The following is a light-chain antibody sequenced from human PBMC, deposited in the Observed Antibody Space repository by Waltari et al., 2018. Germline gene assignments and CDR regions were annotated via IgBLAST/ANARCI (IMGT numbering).Light chain of an antibody. Sequence: SYVLTQPPSVSVAPGRTARITCGGNNIGTKTAHWYQQKPGQAPVMVVDDDIERPSGIPERFSGSNSGNTATLIINRVEAGDEADYYCQVWDIDSDPSVVFGGGTKLTVL. CDR1: NIGTKT. V-gene: IGLV3-21*03. CDR3: QVWDIDSDPSVV. CDR2: DDI. J-gene: IGLJ2*01.